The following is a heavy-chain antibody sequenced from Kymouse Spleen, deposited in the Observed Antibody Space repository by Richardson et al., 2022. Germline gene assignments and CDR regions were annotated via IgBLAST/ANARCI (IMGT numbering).Heavy chain of an antibody. J-gene: IGHJ6*02. V-gene: IGHV4-39*01. D-gene: IGHD3-3*01. CDR2: IYYSGST. Sequence: QLQLQESGPGLVKPSETLSLTCTVSGGSISSSSYYWGWIRQPPGKGLEWIGSIYYSGSTYYNPSLKSRVTISVDTSKNQFSLKLSSVTAADTAVYYCARQYYDFWSGYWNYYYYYGMDVWGQGTTVTVSS. CDR3: ARQYYDFWSGYWNYYYYYGMDV. CDR1: GGSISSSSYY.